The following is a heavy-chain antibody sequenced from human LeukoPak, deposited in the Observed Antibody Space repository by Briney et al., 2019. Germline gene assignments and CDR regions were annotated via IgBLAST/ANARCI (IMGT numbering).Heavy chain of an antibody. CDR1: GFTFSSYW. D-gene: IGHD1-1*01. CDR2: INTDGSST. V-gene: IGHV3-74*01. J-gene: IGHJ3*02. Sequence: GGSLRLSCAASGFTFSSYWMHWVRQAPGKGLVWVSRINTDGSSTSYADSVKGRFTISRDNAKNSLYLQMNSLRAEDTAVYYCAREGQLLEDAFDIWGQGTMVTISS. CDR3: AREGQLLEDAFDI.